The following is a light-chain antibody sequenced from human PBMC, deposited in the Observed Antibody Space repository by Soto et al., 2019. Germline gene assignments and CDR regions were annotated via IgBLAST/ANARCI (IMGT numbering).Light chain of an antibody. CDR3: SSYTSSITYV. V-gene: IGLV2-14*01. Sequence: QSALTQPASVSGSPGQSITISCTGTSSDVGGYDYVSWYQQHPGKAPKLMIYDVSNRPSGVSNRFSGSKSGNTASLTSSGLQAEDEADYYCSSYTSSITYVFGTGTKLTVL. J-gene: IGLJ1*01. CDR2: DVS. CDR1: SSDVGGYDY.